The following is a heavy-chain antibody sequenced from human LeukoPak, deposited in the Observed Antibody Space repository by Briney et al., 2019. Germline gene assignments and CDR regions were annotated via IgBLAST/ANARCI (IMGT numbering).Heavy chain of an antibody. CDR1: GGTFSSYA. J-gene: IGHJ4*02. CDR2: IIPILGIA. CDR3: ARDEITLENDDY. D-gene: IGHD3-16*01. Sequence: ASVKVSCKASGGTFSSYAISWVRQAPGQGLEWMGRIIPILGIANYAQKFQGRVTITADKSTSTAYMELSSLRSEDTAVYYCARDEITLENDDYWGQGTLVTVSS. V-gene: IGHV1-69*04.